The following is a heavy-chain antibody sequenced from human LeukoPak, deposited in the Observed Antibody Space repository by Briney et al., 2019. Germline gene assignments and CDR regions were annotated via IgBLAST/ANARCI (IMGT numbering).Heavy chain of an antibody. CDR1: GLTFSRFA. J-gene: IGHJ6*04. Sequence: GGSLRLSCVASGLTFSRFAMAWVRQAPGRGPEWVSSITGSGSRIWNADSVKGRFTISRDNSKNTMYLQMNSLRAEDTAVYLCAKMKGPTDYYHYSMDVWGKGTTVTVSS. V-gene: IGHV3-23*01. CDR2: ITGSGSRI. CDR3: AKMKGPTDYYHYSMDV. D-gene: IGHD4-11*01.